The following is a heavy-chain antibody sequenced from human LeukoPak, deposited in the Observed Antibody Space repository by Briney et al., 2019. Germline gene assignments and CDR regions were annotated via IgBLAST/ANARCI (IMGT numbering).Heavy chain of an antibody. CDR3: ARRMAAAGSKSFDY. CDR1: GVSISSSNSY. J-gene: IGHJ4*02. Sequence: SETLSLTCTVSGVSISSSNSYWGWIRQPPGKGLEWIGYIFYSGSTYYNPSLKSRVTISVDTSKNQFSLKLSSVTAADTAVYYCARRMAAAGSKSFDYWGQGTLVTVSS. CDR2: IFYSGST. D-gene: IGHD6-13*01. V-gene: IGHV4-39*01.